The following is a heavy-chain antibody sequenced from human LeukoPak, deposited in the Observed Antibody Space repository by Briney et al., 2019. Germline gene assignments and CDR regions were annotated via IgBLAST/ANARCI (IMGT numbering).Heavy chain of an antibody. J-gene: IGHJ5*02. CDR1: GGSISSSSFY. Sequence: SETLSLTCTVSGGSISSSSFYWGWIRHPPGKVLEWIGSIYYSGSTYYNPSLKSRVTISVDTSKNQFSLKLKSVTAADTAVYYCARGGYYGSGNDFRFDPWGQGTLVTVSS. CDR2: IYYSGST. D-gene: IGHD3-10*01. V-gene: IGHV4-39*07. CDR3: ARGGYYGSGNDFRFDP.